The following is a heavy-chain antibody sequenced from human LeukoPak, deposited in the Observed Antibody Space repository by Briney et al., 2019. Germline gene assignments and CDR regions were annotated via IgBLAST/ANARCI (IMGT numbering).Heavy chain of an antibody. CDR2: IKQDGSEK. Sequence: PGGSLRLSCAASGFTFSSYWMSWARQAPGKGLEWVANIKQDGSEKYYVDSVKGRFTISRDNAKNSLYLQMNSLRAEDTAVYYCARLRAIAAAEYFDYWGQGTLVTVSS. J-gene: IGHJ4*02. CDR3: ARLRAIAAAEYFDY. D-gene: IGHD6-13*01. CDR1: GFTFSSYW. V-gene: IGHV3-7*03.